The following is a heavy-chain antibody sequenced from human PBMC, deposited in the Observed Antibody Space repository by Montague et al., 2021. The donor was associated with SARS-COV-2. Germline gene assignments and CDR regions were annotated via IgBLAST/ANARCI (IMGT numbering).Heavy chain of an antibody. CDR1: GGSISSSSYY. CDR3: ARVGRQQLVRLSGMDV. CDR2: IYYSGST. J-gene: IGHJ6*02. V-gene: IGHV4-39*07. D-gene: IGHD6-13*01. Sequence: SETLSLTCTVSGGSISSSSYYWGWIRQPPGKGLEWIGSIYYSGSTYYNPSLKSRVTISVDTSKNQFSLKLSPVTGADTAVYYCARVGRQQLVRLSGMDVWGQGTTVTVSS.